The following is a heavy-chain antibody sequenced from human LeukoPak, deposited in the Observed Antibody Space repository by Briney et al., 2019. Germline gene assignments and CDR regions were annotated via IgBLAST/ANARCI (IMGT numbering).Heavy chain of an antibody. D-gene: IGHD1-26*01. CDR3: AKDLGRYRNNYFDS. CDR1: GFTFSSYA. V-gene: IGHV3-23*01. Sequence: GGSLRLSCAASGFTFSSYAMSGVRQAPEKGLEGVSTISGSGWSTYYADSVTGWFTISRDDSKNTLYLQMNSLRAEDTAVYYCAKDLGRYRNNYFDSWGQGTLVTVSS. CDR2: ISGSGWST. J-gene: IGHJ4*02.